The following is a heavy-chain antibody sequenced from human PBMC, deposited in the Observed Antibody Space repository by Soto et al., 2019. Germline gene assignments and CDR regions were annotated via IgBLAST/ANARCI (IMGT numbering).Heavy chain of an antibody. CDR2: IWHDASNK. Sequence: QVQLVESGGGVVQPGGSLRLSCAASGFTFYNYGMHWVRQAPGTGLEWVAGIWHDASNKYYAGSVKGRFTISRDNAKDMLSLQMISLRADDTAAYYCAREAGYQETIGQQPPDCWGQGIMVTVSS. J-gene: IGHJ4*02. CDR1: GFTFYNYG. CDR3: AREAGYQETIGQQPPDC. D-gene: IGHD6-13*01. V-gene: IGHV3-33*01.